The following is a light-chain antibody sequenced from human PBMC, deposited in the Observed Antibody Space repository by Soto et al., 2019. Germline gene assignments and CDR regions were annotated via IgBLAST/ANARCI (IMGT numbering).Light chain of an antibody. CDR2: RAS. Sequence: EIVMTQSPATLSVSPGERATLSCRASQSLSTNLAWYQQKPGQAPRLLIYRASTRATGIPARFSGSGSGTEFTLTISSLQSGDFAVYYCHQYNNWPPWTFGPGTKVDIK. CDR3: HQYNNWPPWT. J-gene: IGKJ1*01. CDR1: QSLSTN. V-gene: IGKV3-15*01.